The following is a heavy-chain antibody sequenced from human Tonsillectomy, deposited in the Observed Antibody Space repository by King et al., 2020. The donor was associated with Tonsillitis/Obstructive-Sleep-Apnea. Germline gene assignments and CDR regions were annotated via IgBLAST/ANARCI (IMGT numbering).Heavy chain of an antibody. V-gene: IGHV5-10-1*01. CDR3: ASPPLYPQYSSGWYEGAFDS. Sequence: PLVQSGADVKKPWESLLISCQGSGHSFPSYWLRWVRQLPGNGLEWLGVIDPLASSPPSRPSFQGHLPLSAAKSISPASLQWRSLKASDTAMYYFASPPLYPQYSSGWYEGAFDSWGQGTMVTVSA. D-gene: IGHD6-19*01. J-gene: IGHJ3*02. CDR1: GHSFPSYW. CDR2: IDPLASSP.